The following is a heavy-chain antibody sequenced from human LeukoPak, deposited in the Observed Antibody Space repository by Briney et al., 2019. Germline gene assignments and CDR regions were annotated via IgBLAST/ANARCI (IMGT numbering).Heavy chain of an antibody. CDR2: IYYSGST. CDR3: ARGPPTYTIFGVVIRQDY. V-gene: IGHV4-59*01. CDR1: GGSISSYY. J-gene: IGHJ4*02. Sequence: PSETLSLTCTVSGGSISSYYWSWIRQPPGKGLGWIGYIYYSGSTNYNPSLKSRVTISVDTSKNQFSLKLSSVTAADTAVYYCARGPPTYTIFGVVIRQDYWGQGTLVTVSS. D-gene: IGHD3-3*01.